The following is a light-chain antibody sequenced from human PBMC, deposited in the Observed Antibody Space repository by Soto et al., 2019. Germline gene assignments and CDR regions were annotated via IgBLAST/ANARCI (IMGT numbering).Light chain of an antibody. CDR1: EGIGNA. J-gene: IGKJ1*01. Sequence: AIQMTQAPSSLSASVGDTVTISCRASEGIGNALGWYQQKPGKPPKVLIYGASNLQSGVPPRFSSSGSGTKFTLAISSLQPEDSATYYCLKDIKYPWTFGQGTKMEIK. CDR2: GAS. V-gene: IGKV1-6*01. CDR3: LKDIKYPWT.